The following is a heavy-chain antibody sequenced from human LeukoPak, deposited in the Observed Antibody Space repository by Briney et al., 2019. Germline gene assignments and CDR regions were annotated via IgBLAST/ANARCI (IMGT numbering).Heavy chain of an antibody. V-gene: IGHV6-1*01. CDR3: ARVAVYDSSGYYYGLGYGMDV. D-gene: IGHD3-22*01. Sequence: SQTLSLTCAISGDSFSNNIAAWNWIRQSPSRGLEWLGRTYYRSKWYNDYAVSVKSRITINPDTSKNQFSLQLNSVTPEDTAVYYCARVAVYDSSGYYYGLGYGMDVWGQGTTVTVSS. J-gene: IGHJ6*02. CDR2: TYYRSKWYN. CDR1: GDSFSNNIAA.